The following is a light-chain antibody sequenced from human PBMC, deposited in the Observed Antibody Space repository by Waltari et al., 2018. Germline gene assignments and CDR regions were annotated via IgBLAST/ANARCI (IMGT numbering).Light chain of an antibody. CDR1: QSLVISAGHTY. CDR3: MQGTHWPYT. CDR2: NVS. J-gene: IGKJ2*01. Sequence: DAVMTQSPLSLPATLGQPASISCRSSQSLVISAGHTYLNWFQQRPGQPPSRLIYNVSNRDSGVPDRFSGSGSGTDFTLKISRVEAEDVGVYYCMQGTHWPYTFGQGTKLDIK. V-gene: IGKV2-30*01.